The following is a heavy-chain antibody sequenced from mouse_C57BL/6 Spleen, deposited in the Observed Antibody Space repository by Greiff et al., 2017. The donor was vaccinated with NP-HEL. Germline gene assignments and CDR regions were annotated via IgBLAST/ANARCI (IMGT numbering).Heavy chain of an antibody. V-gene: IGHV1-69*01. J-gene: IGHJ1*03. CDR3: ARWGYYGSKRYFDV. D-gene: IGHD1-1*01. CDR1: GYTFTSYW. CDR2: IDPSDSYT. Sequence: QVQLKQPGAELVMPGASVKLSCKASGYTFTSYWMHWVKQRPGQGLEWIGEIDPSDSYTNYNQKFKGKSTLTVDKSSSTAYMQLSSLTSEDSAVYYCARWGYYGSKRYFDVWGTGTTVTVSS.